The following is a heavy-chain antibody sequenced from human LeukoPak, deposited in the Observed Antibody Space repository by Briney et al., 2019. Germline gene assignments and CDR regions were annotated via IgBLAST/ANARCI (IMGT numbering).Heavy chain of an antibody. D-gene: IGHD1-26*01. CDR2: ISSNGGST. CDR3: AKPLGGSYLFDR. V-gene: IGHV3-64*01. J-gene: IGHJ4*02. CDR1: GFTFSSYA. Sequence: GGSLRLSCAASGFTFSSYAMHWVRQAPGKGLEYVSAISSNGGSTYYANSVKGRFTISRDTSKKILYLQMDSLRPEDTAVYYCAKPLGGSYLFDRWGQGTLVTVSS.